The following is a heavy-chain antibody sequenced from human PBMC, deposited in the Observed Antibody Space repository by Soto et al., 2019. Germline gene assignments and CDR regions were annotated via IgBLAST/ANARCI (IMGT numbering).Heavy chain of an antibody. Sequence: SETLSLTCAVSGVSISSGNWWTWVRQTPQRGLEYIGEIFHDGTANYYPSFERRVAISVDTSKNQFSLKLTSVTAADTAIYFCARLVYDTRLNYMYLDFWGQGALVTRLL. V-gene: IGHV4-4*02. CDR3: ARLVYDTRLNYMYLDF. D-gene: IGHD2-8*01. J-gene: IGHJ4*02. CDR1: GVSISSGNW. CDR2: IFHDGTA.